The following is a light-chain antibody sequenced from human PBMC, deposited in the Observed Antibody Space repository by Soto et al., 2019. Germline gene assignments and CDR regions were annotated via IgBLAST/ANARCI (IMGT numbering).Light chain of an antibody. Sequence: QSALTQPASVSGSPGQSITISCTGTSSDVGTYNYVSWYQQHPGKAPKLMIYDVSNRPSGVSNRFSGSKSGNTASLTISGLQAADEADYYCSSHTGSTVVFGGGTKLTVL. J-gene: IGLJ2*01. V-gene: IGLV2-14*01. CDR1: SSDVGTYNY. CDR2: DVS. CDR3: SSHTGSTVV.